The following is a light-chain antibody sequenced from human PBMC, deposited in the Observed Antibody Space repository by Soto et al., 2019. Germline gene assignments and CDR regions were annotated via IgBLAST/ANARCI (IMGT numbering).Light chain of an antibody. J-gene: IGKJ4*01. Sequence: EIVLTQSPATLSLSPGERATLSCTASQGVSSYLAWYQQKPGQAPRLLIYDASNRATGIPARFSGSGAGTDFTLTISRLEPEDFAVYYCQQRSRTFGGGTKVEIK. CDR2: DAS. CDR1: QGVSSY. CDR3: QQRSRT. V-gene: IGKV3-11*01.